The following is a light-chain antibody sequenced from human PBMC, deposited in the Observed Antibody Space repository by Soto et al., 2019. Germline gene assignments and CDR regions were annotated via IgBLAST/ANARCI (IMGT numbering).Light chain of an antibody. V-gene: IGKV3-15*01. CDR1: QSFNSIY. Sequence: EIVLTQSPGTLSLSPGETATLSCRASQSFNSIYLAWYQQKPGQAPRLLIYGASTRATGLPARFSGGGSGTEYTPTISSLQSEDFGIYFCQQYDQWWTFGQGTKVDI. CDR3: QQYDQWWT. CDR2: GAS. J-gene: IGKJ1*01.